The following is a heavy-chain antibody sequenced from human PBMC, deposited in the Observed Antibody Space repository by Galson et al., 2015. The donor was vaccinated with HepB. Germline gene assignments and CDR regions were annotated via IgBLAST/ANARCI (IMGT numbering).Heavy chain of an antibody. CDR3: ATNWVLDY. J-gene: IGHJ4*02. Sequence: SLRLSCAASGFNFSIYGMHWVRQAPGKGLEWLAIIWFDGSQKHYLDSVKGRFAISRDNSKNTLYLQMGRLRDEDTAVYYCATNWVLDYWGQGTLVTVSS. V-gene: IGHV3-33*03. D-gene: IGHD1-1*01. CDR2: IWFDGSQK. CDR1: GFNFSIYG.